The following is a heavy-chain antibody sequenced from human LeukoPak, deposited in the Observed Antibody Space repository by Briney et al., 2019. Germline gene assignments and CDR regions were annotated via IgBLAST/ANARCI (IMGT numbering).Heavy chain of an antibody. V-gene: IGHV4-59*01. CDR1: GGSISSYY. Sequence: SETLSLTCTVSGGSISSYYWSWIRQPPGKGLEWIGYIYYSGSTNYNPSLKSRVTISVDTSKNQFSLKLSSVTAADTAVYYCARESGDGYNYDYWGQGTLVTVSS. CDR2: IYYSGST. J-gene: IGHJ4*02. CDR3: ARESGDGYNYDY. D-gene: IGHD5-24*01.